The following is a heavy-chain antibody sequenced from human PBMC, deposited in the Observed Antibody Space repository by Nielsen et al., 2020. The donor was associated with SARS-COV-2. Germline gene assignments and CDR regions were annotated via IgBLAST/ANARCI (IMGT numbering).Heavy chain of an antibody. V-gene: IGHV3-33*01. CDR1: GFSFNTYG. CDR3: ARDRPGNYLDY. CDR2: IWYDASIE. J-gene: IGHJ4*02. D-gene: IGHD3-10*01. Sequence: GESLKISCAASGFSFNTYGMHWVRQAPGKGLEWVAIIWYDASIEYYADSVKGRFTISRDNSKNILYLVMDDLRAEDTAVYYCARDRPGNYLDYWGQGTLVTVSS.